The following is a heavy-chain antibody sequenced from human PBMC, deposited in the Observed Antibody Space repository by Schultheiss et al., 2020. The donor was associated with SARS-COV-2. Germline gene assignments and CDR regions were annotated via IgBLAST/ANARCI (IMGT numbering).Heavy chain of an antibody. D-gene: IGHD3-10*01. J-gene: IGHJ6*02. CDR2: INHSGST. CDR1: GGSFSGYY. Sequence: SETLSLTCAVYGGSFSGYYWSWIRQPPGKGLEWIGEINHSGSTNYNPSLKSRVTILVDTSKNQFSLKLSSVTAADTAVYFCARSPMVRGVILYDYYYYGMDVWGQGTTVTVSS. CDR3: ARSPMVRGVILYDYYYYGMDV. V-gene: IGHV4-34*01.